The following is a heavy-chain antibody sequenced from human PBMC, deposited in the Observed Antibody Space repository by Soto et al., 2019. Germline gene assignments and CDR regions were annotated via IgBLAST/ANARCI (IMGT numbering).Heavy chain of an antibody. CDR2: IYYSGST. V-gene: IGHV4-39*01. Sequence: SETLSLTCAVSGGSISSSSYYWGWIRQPPGKGLEWIGSIYYSGSTYYNPSLKSRVTISVDTSKNQFSLKLSSVTAADTALYYCASQIITIFVVVISPGTRPQYGMDVWAQGTTVTVSS. CDR3: ASQIITIFVVVISPGTRPQYGMDV. D-gene: IGHD3-3*01. J-gene: IGHJ6*02. CDR1: GGSISSSSYY.